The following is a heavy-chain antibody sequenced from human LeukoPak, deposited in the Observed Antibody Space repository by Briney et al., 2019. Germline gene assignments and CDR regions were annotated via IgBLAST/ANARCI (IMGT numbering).Heavy chain of an antibody. D-gene: IGHD3-10*01. CDR3: AREDGRGSFYD. Sequence: GGSLRLSCAASGFTVSSNYMSWVRQAPGKGLEWVSVIYSGGSTYSADSVKGRFTISRDKPKNTLYLQMNSLRAEDTAVYYCAREDGRGSFYDWGQGTLVTVSS. CDR2: IYSGGST. J-gene: IGHJ4*02. V-gene: IGHV3-66*01. CDR1: GFTVSSNY.